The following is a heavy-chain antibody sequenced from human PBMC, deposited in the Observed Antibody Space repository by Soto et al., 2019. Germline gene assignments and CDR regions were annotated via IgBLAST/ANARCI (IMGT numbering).Heavy chain of an antibody. D-gene: IGHD4-17*01. J-gene: IGHJ4*02. Sequence: GGSLRLSCAASGFTFSSYAMSWVRQAPGKGLEWVSAISGSGVSTYYADSVKGRFTISRDNSKNTLYLQMNSLRAEDTAVYYCAKGQTAATVETFDYWGQGTLVTVSS. V-gene: IGHV3-23*01. CDR3: AKGQTAATVETFDY. CDR1: GFTFSSYA. CDR2: ISGSGVST.